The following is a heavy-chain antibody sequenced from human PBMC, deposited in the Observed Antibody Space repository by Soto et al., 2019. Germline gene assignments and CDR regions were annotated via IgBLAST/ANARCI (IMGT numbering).Heavy chain of an antibody. CDR3: AKSDWFDP. Sequence: GGSLRLSCAASGFTFSSYGMHWVRQAPGKGLEWVAVISYDGSNKYYADSVKGRFTTSRDNSKNTLYLQMNSLRAEDTAVYYCAKSDWFDPWGRGTLVTVSS. CDR1: GFTFSSYG. CDR2: ISYDGSNK. J-gene: IGHJ5*02. V-gene: IGHV3-30*18.